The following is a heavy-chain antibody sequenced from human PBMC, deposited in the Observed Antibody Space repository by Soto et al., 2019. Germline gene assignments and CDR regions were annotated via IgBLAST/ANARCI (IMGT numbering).Heavy chain of an antibody. CDR3: AKAYYATGSYYPDY. D-gene: IGHD3-10*01. V-gene: IGHV4-31*01. CDR2: ISNSGRT. CDR1: GGSVSRGNYY. Sequence: QVQLQESGPGLVKPSQTLSLTCTVSGGSVSRGNYYWSWIRQFPGKGLEWIGYISNSGRTHYNPSLMSPSTILVDTSKNQFFLELRSVTAADTALYYCAKAYYATGSYYPDYWGQGTLVTVSS. J-gene: IGHJ4*02.